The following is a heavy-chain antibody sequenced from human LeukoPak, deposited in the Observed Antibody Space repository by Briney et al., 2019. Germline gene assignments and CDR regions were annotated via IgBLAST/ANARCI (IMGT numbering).Heavy chain of an antibody. J-gene: IGHJ4*02. CDR2: INPNSGGT. D-gene: IGHD3-9*01. CDR3: ARGGRYFDSKPYYFDY. V-gene: IGHV1-2*02. Sequence: ASVTVSCKASGYTFTGYYMHWVRQAPGQGLEWMGWINPNSGGTNYAQKFQGRVTMTRDTSISTAYMELSRLRSDDTAVYYCARGGRYFDSKPYYFDYWGQGTLVTVSS. CDR1: GYTFTGYY.